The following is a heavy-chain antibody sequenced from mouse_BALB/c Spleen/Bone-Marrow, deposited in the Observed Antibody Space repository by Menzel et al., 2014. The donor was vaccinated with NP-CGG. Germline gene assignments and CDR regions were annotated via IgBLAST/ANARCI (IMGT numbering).Heavy chain of an antibody. J-gene: IGHJ3*01. CDR2: ISNGGGST. CDR3: ARHGGYRTWFAY. CDR1: GFTFSDYY. D-gene: IGHD1-1*02. Sequence: EVKVVESGGGLVQPGGSLKLSCATSGFTFSDYYMYWVRQTPEKRLEWVAYISNGGGSTYYPDTVKGRFTISRDNAKNTLYLQMSRLKSEDTAMYYCARHGGYRTWFAYWGQGTLVTVSA. V-gene: IGHV5-12*02.